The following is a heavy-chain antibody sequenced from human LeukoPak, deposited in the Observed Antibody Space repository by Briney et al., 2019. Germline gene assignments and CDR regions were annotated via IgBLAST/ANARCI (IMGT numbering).Heavy chain of an antibody. CDR1: GYSFTSYW. D-gene: IGHD5-12*01. V-gene: IGHV5-51*01. CDR2: IYPGDSDT. J-gene: IGHJ6*02. CDR3: ARPSGYEYYYYGMDV. Sequence: GESLKISCKGSGYSFTSYWIGWVRQMPGKGLEWMGIIYPGDSDTRYSPSFQGQATISADKSISTAYLQWSSLKASDTAMYYCARPSGYEYYYYGMDVWGQGTTVTVSS.